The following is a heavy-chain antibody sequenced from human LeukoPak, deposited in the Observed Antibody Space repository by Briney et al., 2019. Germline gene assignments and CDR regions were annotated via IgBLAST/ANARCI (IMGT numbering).Heavy chain of an antibody. CDR1: GGSISSGIDY. J-gene: IGHJ4*02. CDR2: VHYSGST. Sequence: PSETLSLTCTVSGGSISSGIDYWNWVRQHPGKGLEWIGNVHYSGSTYYNPSLKSRITISVDTSKNQFSLKLSSVTAADTAVYYCARVYSRGYSHFDYWGQGTLVTVSS. D-gene: IGHD5-18*01. CDR3: ARVYSRGYSHFDY. V-gene: IGHV4-31*03.